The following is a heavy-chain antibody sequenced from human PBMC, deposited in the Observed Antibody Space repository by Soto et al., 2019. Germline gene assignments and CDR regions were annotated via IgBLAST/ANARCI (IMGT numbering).Heavy chain of an antibody. CDR3: ARGGKTSYYHHYGMDV. Sequence: QVQLQESGPGLVKPSETLSLTCTVSADSISSHYWSWIRQPPGKGLEWIGYIYYSGNTNYNPSLKNRLTISVATSKNQLSLKLSAVAAADTAVYYCARGGKTSYYHHYGMDVWGQGTTVTVSS. D-gene: IGHD6-13*01. J-gene: IGHJ6*02. CDR2: IYYSGNT. CDR1: ADSISSHY. V-gene: IGHV4-59*11.